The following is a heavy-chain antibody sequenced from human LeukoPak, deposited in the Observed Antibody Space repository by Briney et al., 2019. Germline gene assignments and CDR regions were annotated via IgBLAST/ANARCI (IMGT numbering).Heavy chain of an antibody. Sequence: GASVKVSCKASGYTFTGYYMHWVRQAPGQGLEWMGWINPNSGGTNYAQKFQGRVTMTRDTSISTAYMELSRLRSEDTAVYYCARDLAYGYDWFDPWGQGTLVTVSS. V-gene: IGHV1-2*02. J-gene: IGHJ5*02. CDR1: GYTFTGYY. CDR2: INPNSGGT. D-gene: IGHD1-1*01. CDR3: ARDLAYGYDWFDP.